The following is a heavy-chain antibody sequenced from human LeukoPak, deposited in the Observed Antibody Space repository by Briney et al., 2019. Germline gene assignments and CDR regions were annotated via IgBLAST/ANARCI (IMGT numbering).Heavy chain of an antibody. V-gene: IGHV3-23*01. J-gene: IGHJ4*02. Sequence: GGSLRLSCAASGFTFSSYAMSWVRQAPGKGLEWVSAISGSGGSTYYADSVKGRFTISRDNAKNSLYLQMNSLRAEDTAIYYCAREGPGYLGQDYWGQGTLVTVSS. CDR3: AREGPGYLGQDY. CDR2: ISGSGGST. CDR1: GFTFSSYA. D-gene: IGHD5-18*01.